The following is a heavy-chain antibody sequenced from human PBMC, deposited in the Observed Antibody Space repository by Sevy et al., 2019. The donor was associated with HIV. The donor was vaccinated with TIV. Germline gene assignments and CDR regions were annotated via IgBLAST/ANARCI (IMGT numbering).Heavy chain of an antibody. J-gene: IGHJ4*02. V-gene: IGHV3-11*01. CDR2: ISSSGSTI. CDR3: ARPNYDFWSGYYSYYFDY. Sequence: GGSLRLSCAASGFTFSDYYMSWIRQAPGKGLEWVSYISSSGSTIYYADSVKGRFTISRDNAKNSLYLQMNSPRAEDTAVYYCARPNYDFWSGYYSYYFDYWGQGTLVTVSS. D-gene: IGHD3-3*01. CDR1: GFTFSDYY.